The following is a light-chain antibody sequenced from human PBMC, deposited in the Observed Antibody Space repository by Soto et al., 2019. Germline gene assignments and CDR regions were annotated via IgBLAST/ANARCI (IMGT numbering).Light chain of an antibody. J-gene: IGKJ1*01. CDR2: GAS. V-gene: IGKV3-20*01. CDR3: QQYGSSPWT. CDR1: QTITSSY. Sequence: TVLTQSPDTLSLSPGERATLSCRASQTITSSYLAWYQQKPGQAPRLLIYGASSRATGIPDRFSGSGSGTDFTLTISRLEPEDFAVYDCQQYGSSPWTFGQGTKVDIK.